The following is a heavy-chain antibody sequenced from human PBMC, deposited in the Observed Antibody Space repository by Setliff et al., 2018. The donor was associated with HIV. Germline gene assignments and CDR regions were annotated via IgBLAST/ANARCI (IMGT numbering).Heavy chain of an antibody. D-gene: IGHD2-15*01. J-gene: IGHJ6*03. CDR2: ISSSSSYT. Sequence: PGGSLRLSCAASGFTFSSYWMSWVRQAPGNGLEWVSYISSSSSYTNYADSVKGRFTISRDNSKNTLYLQMNSLRAEDTAVYYCARAGVVEGYYYYYYMDVWGKGTTVTVSS. CDR3: ARAGVVEGYYYYYYMDV. V-gene: IGHV3-21*05. CDR1: GFTFSSYW.